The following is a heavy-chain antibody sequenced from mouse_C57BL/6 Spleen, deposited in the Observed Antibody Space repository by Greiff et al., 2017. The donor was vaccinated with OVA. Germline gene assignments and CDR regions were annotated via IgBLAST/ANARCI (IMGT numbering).Heavy chain of an antibody. V-gene: IGHV1-18*01. Sequence: EVQLQQSGPELVKPGASVKIPCKASGSTFTDYNMDWVKQSHGKSLEWIGDINPNNGGTIYNQKFKGKATLTVDKSSSTAYMELRSLTSEDTAVYYCARRPIYYGNYHYYAMDYWGQGTSVTVSS. CDR2: INPNNGGT. CDR3: ARRPIYYGNYHYYAMDY. D-gene: IGHD2-1*01. J-gene: IGHJ4*01. CDR1: GSTFTDYN.